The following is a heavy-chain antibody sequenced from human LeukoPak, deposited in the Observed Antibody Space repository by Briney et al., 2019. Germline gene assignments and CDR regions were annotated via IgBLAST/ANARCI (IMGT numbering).Heavy chain of an antibody. D-gene: IGHD3-9*01. CDR1: GGSISSSNW. V-gene: IGHV4-4*02. CDR2: IYHSGST. Sequence: PSGTLSLTCAVSGGSISSSNWWSWVRQPPGKGLEWIGEIYHSGSTNYNPSLKSRVTISVDKSKNQFSLKLSSVTAADTAVYYCARVSLGGYFDWLPYFDYYYYYMDVWGKGTTVTVSS. J-gene: IGHJ6*03. CDR3: ARVSLGGYFDWLPYFDYYYYYMDV.